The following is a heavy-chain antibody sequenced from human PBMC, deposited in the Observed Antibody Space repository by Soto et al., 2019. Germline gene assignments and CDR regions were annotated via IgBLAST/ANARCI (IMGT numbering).Heavy chain of an antibody. CDR3: AHAFGGTSWPNDAFDV. CDR1: GFSFSAHGVG. V-gene: IGHV2-5*02. D-gene: IGHD2-2*01. J-gene: IGHJ3*01. Sequence: QITLKESGPTLVKPTQTLTLTCIFSGFSFSAHGVGVGWIRQPPGKALEWLALIFWDDDTRYSPSLKSRLTITKDTSKNQVVLTMTNMDPVDTATYYCAHAFGGTSWPNDAFDVWGQGTVVTVSS. CDR2: IFWDDDT.